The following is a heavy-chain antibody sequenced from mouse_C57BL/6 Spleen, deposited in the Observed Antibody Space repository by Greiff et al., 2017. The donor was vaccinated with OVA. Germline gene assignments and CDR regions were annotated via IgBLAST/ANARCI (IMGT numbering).Heavy chain of an antibody. Sequence: EVKLVESGGGLVKPGGSLKLSCAASGFTFSDYGMHWVRQAPEKGLEWVAYISSGSSTIYYADTVKGRFTISRDNAKNTLFLQMTSLRSEDTAMYYCARPTVYYDYDEGGYYAMDYWGQGTSVTVSS. D-gene: IGHD2-4*01. J-gene: IGHJ4*01. CDR2: ISSGSSTI. CDR3: ARPTVYYDYDEGGYYAMDY. V-gene: IGHV5-17*01. CDR1: GFTFSDYG.